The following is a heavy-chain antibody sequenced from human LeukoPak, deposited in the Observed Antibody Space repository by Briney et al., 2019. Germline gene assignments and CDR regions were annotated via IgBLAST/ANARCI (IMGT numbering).Heavy chain of an antibody. J-gene: IGHJ4*02. D-gene: IGHD2-15*01. CDR1: GGPISYYY. V-gene: IGHV4-59*01. CDR2: IYYNGST. CDR3: ARKGGHFDY. Sequence: SEPLSLTCTVSGGPISYYYWSWLRQPPGEGLEWVGYIYYNGSTNYNPSLKSRVTISVDMSKNQFSLKVTSVTAADTAIYYCARKGGHFDYWGQGTLVTVSS.